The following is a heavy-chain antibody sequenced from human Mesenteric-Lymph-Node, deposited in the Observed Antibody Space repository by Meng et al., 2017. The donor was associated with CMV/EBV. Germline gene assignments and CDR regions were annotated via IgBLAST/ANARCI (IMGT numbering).Heavy chain of an antibody. V-gene: IGHV4-39*01. J-gene: IGHJ4*02. Sequence: SETLSLTCTVSGGPIVSTTYYWGWIRQPPGKGLEWIGSVYYSGSTHYNPSLKSRLTISVDTAKNQLSLTLDSVTAAGTAVYYCATNTSVWYFGAWGQGTLVTVSS. D-gene: IGHD6-19*01. CDR3: ATNTSVWYFGA. CDR1: GGPIVSTTYY. CDR2: VYYSGST.